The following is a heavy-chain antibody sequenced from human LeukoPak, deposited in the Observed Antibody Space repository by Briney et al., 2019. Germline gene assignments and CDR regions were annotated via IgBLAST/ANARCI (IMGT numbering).Heavy chain of an antibody. CDR3: ARAAEDISGYYLLPNFDY. D-gene: IGHD3-22*01. Sequence: GRSLRLSCAASGFTFSSYAMHWVRQAPGKGLEWVAVISDDGRNEYFADSVKGRLTIPRDNSKNTLYPQMNSLRAEDTAVYYCARAAEDISGYYLLPNFDYWGQGTLVTDSS. CDR1: GFTFSSYA. J-gene: IGHJ4*02. V-gene: IGHV3-30*04. CDR2: ISDDGRNE.